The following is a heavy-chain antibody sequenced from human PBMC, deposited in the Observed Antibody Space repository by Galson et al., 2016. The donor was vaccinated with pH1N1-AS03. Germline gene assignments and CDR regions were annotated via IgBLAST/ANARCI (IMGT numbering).Heavy chain of an antibody. CDR3: ARVQGGCSGTSCYQDL. J-gene: IGHJ5*02. V-gene: IGHV4-4*02. CDR1: GDSISSTNW. D-gene: IGHD2-2*01. Sequence: ETLSLTCAVSGDSISSTNWWTWVRQSPGTGLEWIGEIYHSGTTNYNPSLKSRVTISVDKSTNQFSLKVNSVTAADTAIYYCARVQGGCSGTSCYQDLWGQGTLVTVSS. CDR2: IYHSGTT.